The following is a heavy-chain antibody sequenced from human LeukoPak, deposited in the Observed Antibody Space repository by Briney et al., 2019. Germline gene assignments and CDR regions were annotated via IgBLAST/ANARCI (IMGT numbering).Heavy chain of an antibody. CDR1: GFTFSSYA. Sequence: GGSLRLSCAASGFTFSSYAMSWVRQAPGKGLEWVSSISGSGGSTYYADSVKGRFTISRDNSKSTLYLQMNSLRAEDTAVYYCAKSPPHDFWSGYPYYYYYYMDVWGKGTTVTVSS. D-gene: IGHD3-3*01. CDR3: AKSPPHDFWSGYPYYYYYYMDV. CDR2: ISGSGGST. V-gene: IGHV3-23*01. J-gene: IGHJ6*03.